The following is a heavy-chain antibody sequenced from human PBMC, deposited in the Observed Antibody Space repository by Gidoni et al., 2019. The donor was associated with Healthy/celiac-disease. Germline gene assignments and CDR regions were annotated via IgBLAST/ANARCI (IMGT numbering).Heavy chain of an antibody. Sequence: EVQLLESGGGVVQPGGSLRLSCAASGFTFSRYAMSWVRQAPVKGLAWVSAISGSGGSTYYADSVKGRFTISRDNSKNTLYLQMNSLRAEDTAVYYCAKEPDSGSYREWDYYFDYWGQGTLVTVSS. CDR2: ISGSGGST. D-gene: IGHD1-26*01. J-gene: IGHJ4*02. CDR1: GFTFSRYA. CDR3: AKEPDSGSYREWDYYFDY. V-gene: IGHV3-23*01.